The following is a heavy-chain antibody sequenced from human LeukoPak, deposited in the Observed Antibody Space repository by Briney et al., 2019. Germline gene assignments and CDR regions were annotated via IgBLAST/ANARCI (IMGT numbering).Heavy chain of an antibody. CDR3: AKHNGGGIVSYVAPGPPDYFDH. CDR2: IHFSGSV. CDR1: GDITHY. D-gene: IGHD2/OR15-2a*01. Sequence: SETLSLTCTVSGDITHYWGWIRQPPGKGLECIGGIHFSGSVYYNPSLRSRVTISLDTSTKQLSLKLTSVTAADTAIYYCAKHNGGGIVSYVAPGPPDYFDHWGQGALVTVSS. J-gene: IGHJ4*02. V-gene: IGHV4-39*01.